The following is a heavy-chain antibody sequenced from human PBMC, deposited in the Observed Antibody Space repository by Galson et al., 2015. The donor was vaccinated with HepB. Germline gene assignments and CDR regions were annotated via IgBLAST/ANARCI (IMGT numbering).Heavy chain of an antibody. V-gene: IGHV4-39*01. J-gene: IGHJ3*02. CDR1: GVSISSSLYY. CDR2: IYYGGRT. CDR3: ARPLVLNGRFTPGVGPFHI. D-gene: IGHD2-8*01. Sequence: SETLSLTCAVSGVSISSSLYYWGWIRQSPKKGLEWIGSIYYGGRTYFSPSFQSRVAMYVDTSKNQLSLTLSSVTAADTAVYHCARPLVLNGRFTPGVGPFHIWGHGTLVTVSA.